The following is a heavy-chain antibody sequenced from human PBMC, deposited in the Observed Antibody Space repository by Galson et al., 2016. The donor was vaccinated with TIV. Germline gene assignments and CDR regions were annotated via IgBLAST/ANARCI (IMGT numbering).Heavy chain of an antibody. CDR1: GFTFSSYA. CDR3: ARGRGYCDTTSCYVDY. CDR2: ISGSGFST. V-gene: IGHV3-23*01. D-gene: IGHD2-2*01. J-gene: IGHJ4*02. Sequence: SLRLSCAASGFTFSSYAMSWVRQAPGKGLEWVSGISGSGFSTFYADSVKGRFTISRDNSKNTLDLQMNSLRAEETAIYYCARGRGYCDTTSCYVDYWGQGTLVTVSS.